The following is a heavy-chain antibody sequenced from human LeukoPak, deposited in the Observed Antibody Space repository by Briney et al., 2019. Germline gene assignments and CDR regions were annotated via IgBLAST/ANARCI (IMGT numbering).Heavy chain of an antibody. V-gene: IGHV3-64*01. J-gene: IGHJ4*02. Sequence: GGSLRLSCAASGFTFSSYAMHWVRQAPGKGLEYVSAISSNGGSTYYANSVKGRFTISRDNSKNTLYLQMGSLRAEDMAVYYCARDRCSGGSCQYYFDYWGRGTLVTVSS. D-gene: IGHD2-15*01. CDR3: ARDRCSGGSCQYYFDY. CDR2: ISSNGGST. CDR1: GFTFSSYA.